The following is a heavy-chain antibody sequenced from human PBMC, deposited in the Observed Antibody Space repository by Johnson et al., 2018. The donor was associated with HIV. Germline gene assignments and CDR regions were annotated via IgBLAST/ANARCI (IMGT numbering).Heavy chain of an antibody. CDR2: ISYDGVNK. CDR3: AREGRLGSYLGGVAFDI. D-gene: IGHD1-26*01. CDR1: GFTFDDYA. V-gene: IGHV3-30*04. Sequence: QVQLVESGGGLVQPGRSLRLSCAASGFTFDDYAMHWVRQAPGEGLEWVAVISYDGVNKYYADSVKGRFTISRDNSKNTLYLQMNSLRAEDTAGYYCAREGRLGSYLGGVAFDIWGQGTMVTVSS. J-gene: IGHJ3*02.